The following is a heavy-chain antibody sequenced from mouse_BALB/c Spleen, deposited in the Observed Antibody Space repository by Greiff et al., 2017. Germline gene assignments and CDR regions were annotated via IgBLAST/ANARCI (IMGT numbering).Heavy chain of an antibody. CDR2: IYPGDGDT. CDR3: ARRSVYGNPFDY. J-gene: IGHJ2*01. Sequence: QVQLQQPGSVLVRPGASVKLSCKASGYTFTSYWMQWVKQRPGQGLEWIGAIYPGDGDTRYTQKFKGKATLTADKSSSTAYMQLSSLASEDSAVYYCARRSVYGNPFDYWGQGTTLTVSS. D-gene: IGHD2-1*01. V-gene: IGHV1-87*01. CDR1: GYTFTSYW.